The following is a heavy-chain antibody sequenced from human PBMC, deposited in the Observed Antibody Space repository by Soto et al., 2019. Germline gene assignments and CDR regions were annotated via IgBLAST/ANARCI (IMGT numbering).Heavy chain of an antibody. J-gene: IGHJ6*02. CDR1: GYSISSGYY. D-gene: IGHD3-22*01. V-gene: IGHV4-38-2*01. CDR3: ARGPSSDDYYYGMDV. CDR2: IYHSGST. Sequence: SETLSLTCAVSGYSISSGYYWGWIRQPPGKGLEWIGSIYHSGSTYYNPSLKSRVTISVDTSKNQFSLKLSSVTAADTAVYYCARGPSSDDYYYGMDVWGQGTTVTVSS.